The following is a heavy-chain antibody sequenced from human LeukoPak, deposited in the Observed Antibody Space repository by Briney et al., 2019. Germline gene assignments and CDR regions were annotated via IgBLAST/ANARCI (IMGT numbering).Heavy chain of an antibody. Sequence: GGSLRLSCAASGFTFDDYAMHWVRQAPGKGLEWVSGITWNSGVRGYADSVKGRFTIARDNAKKSLYLQMNSLRTEDTGLYYCAKGHCSSTTCYLPGAFDMWGQGTMVTVSS. D-gene: IGHD2-2*01. CDR1: GFTFDDYA. CDR2: ITWNSGVR. J-gene: IGHJ3*02. CDR3: AKGHCSSTTCYLPGAFDM. V-gene: IGHV3-9*01.